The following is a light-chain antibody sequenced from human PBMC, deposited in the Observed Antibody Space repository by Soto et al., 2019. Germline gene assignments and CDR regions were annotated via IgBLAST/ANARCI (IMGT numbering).Light chain of an antibody. J-gene: IGKJ5*01. CDR3: QQYNDWPPIT. CDR2: DAS. V-gene: IGKV3-15*01. CDR1: QSVNNN. Sequence: EIVMTQSPASLSVSPGEGATLSCRASQSVNNNLAWYQQKPGQAPRLLIYDASSRATGIPARFSGSGSGTEFSLTISSLQSEDFAVYYCQQYNDWPPITFGQGTRLEIK.